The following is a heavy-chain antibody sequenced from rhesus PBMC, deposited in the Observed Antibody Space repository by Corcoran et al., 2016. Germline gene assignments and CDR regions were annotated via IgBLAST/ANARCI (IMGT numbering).Heavy chain of an antibody. D-gene: IGHD6-13*01. Sequence: QVQLQESVPGLVKPSETLSLTCAVSGGSISDDYYWSWIRQPRGKGLEWIGYSYGRGGGTNYNPSRKNRVTISIDTSKNQFSLKLSSVTAADTAVYYCARVGSWSLSFDYWGQGVLVTVSS. V-gene: IGHV4-106*01. CDR1: GGSISDDYY. CDR3: ARVGSWSLSFDY. J-gene: IGHJ4*01. CDR2: SYGRGGGT.